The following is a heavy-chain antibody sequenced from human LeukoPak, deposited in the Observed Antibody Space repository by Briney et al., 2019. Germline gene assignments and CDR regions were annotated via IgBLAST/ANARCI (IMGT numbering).Heavy chain of an antibody. V-gene: IGHV3-23*01. CDR1: GFTFNTNA. CDR3: AKDPPEDIVVVPAADGDY. D-gene: IGHD2-2*01. CDR2: ISSSGGST. Sequence: GGSLRLSCEASGFTFNTNAMSWVRQAPGKGLEWVSAISSSGGSTYYADSVKGRFTISRDNSKNTLYLQMNSLRAEDTAVYYCAKDPPEDIVVVPAADGDYWGQGTLVTVSS. J-gene: IGHJ4*02.